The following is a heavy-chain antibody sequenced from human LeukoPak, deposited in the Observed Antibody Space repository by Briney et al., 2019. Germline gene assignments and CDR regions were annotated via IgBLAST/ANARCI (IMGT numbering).Heavy chain of an antibody. CDR2: ISASGVST. CDR1: GFTFNTYA. D-gene: IGHD3-22*01. Sequence: PGRSLRLSCAASGFTFNTYAMNWVRQAPGKGLEWVSVISASGVSTYYADAVKGRFTISRDNSRNTLYLQMNSLRAEDTAVYYCAKGYDSSGHYGNYFDFWGQGTLVTVSS. V-gene: IGHV3-23*01. J-gene: IGHJ4*02. CDR3: AKGYDSSGHYGNYFDF.